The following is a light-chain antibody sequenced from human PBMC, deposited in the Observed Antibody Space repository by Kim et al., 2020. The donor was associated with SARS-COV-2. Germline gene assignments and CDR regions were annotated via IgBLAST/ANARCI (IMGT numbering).Light chain of an antibody. V-gene: IGKV3-20*01. CDR3: QQYGSSLYT. CDR1: QSVSSSY. Sequence: LSQGERTTLSCRARQSVSSSYLAWYRQKPGQAPRLLIYGASSRATGIPDRFSGSGSGTDFTLTISRLEPEDFAVYYCQQYGSSLYTFGQGTKLEI. J-gene: IGKJ2*01. CDR2: GAS.